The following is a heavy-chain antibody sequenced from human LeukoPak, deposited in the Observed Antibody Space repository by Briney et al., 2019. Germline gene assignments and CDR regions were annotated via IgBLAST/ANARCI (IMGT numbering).Heavy chain of an antibody. CDR2: ISAYNGNT. V-gene: IGHV1-18*01. Sequence: ASVKVSCKASGYTFTSYGISWVRQAPGQGLEWMGWISAYNGNTNYAQKLQGRVSMTTDTSTSTAYMELRILRSDDNAVYDCSRCRAWTKVTTFDYWGQGTLVNVFS. J-gene: IGHJ4*02. CDR1: GYTFTSYG. CDR3: SRCRAWTKVTTFDY. D-gene: IGHD4-17*01.